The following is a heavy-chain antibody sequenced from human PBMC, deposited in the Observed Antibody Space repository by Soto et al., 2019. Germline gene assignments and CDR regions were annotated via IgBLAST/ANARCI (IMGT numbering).Heavy chain of an antibody. CDR3: ARDRHIVVVTGYYGMDV. Sequence: GASVKVSCKASGYTFTGYYMHWVRQAPGQGLGWMGWINPNSGGTNYAQKFQGRVTMTRDTSISTAYMELSRLRSDDTAVYYCARDRHIVVVTGYYGMDVWGQGTTVTVPS. D-gene: IGHD2-21*02. V-gene: IGHV1-2*02. CDR2: INPNSGGT. CDR1: GYTFTGYY. J-gene: IGHJ6*02.